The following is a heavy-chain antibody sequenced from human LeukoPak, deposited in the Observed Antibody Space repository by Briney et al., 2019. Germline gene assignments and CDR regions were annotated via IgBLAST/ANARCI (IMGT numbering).Heavy chain of an antibody. CDR1: GFTFSTYT. D-gene: IGHD2-15*01. Sequence: GGSLRLSCAASGFTFSTYTMNWVRQAPGKGLEWVSSISSSSSYIYYADSVKGRFTISRDNAKNSLYLQMNSLRAEDTALYYCAAYRLGYCSGGSCYSSDYWGQGTLVTVSS. CDR2: ISSSSSYI. CDR3: AAYRLGYCSGGSCYSSDY. V-gene: IGHV3-21*01. J-gene: IGHJ4*02.